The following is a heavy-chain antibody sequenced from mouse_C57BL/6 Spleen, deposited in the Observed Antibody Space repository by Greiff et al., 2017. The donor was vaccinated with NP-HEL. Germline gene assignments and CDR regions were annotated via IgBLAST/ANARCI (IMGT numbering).Heavy chain of an antibody. CDR1: GYTFTSYW. CDR3: ARSVLYWYFDV. J-gene: IGHJ1*03. CDR2: IDPNSGGT. D-gene: IGHD1-1*01. Sequence: QVQLQQPGAELVKPGASVKLSCKASGYTFTSYWMHWVKQRPGRGLEWIGRIDPNSGGTKYNEKFKSKATLTVDKPSSTAYMQISSLTSEDSAVYYCARSVLYWYFDVWGTGTTVTVSS. V-gene: IGHV1-72*01.